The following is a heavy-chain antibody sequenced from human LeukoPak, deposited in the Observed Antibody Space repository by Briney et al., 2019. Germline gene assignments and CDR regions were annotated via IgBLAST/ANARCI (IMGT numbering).Heavy chain of an antibody. CDR2: ISGSGGST. CDR1: GFTFSSYA. Sequence: GGSLRLSCAASGFTFSSYAMSWVRQAPGKGLEWVSAISGSGGSTSYADSVKGRFTISRDNSKNTLYLQMNSLRAEDTAVYYCAKAVAVARYAQLDYWGQGTLVTVSS. J-gene: IGHJ4*02. CDR3: AKAVAVARYAQLDY. V-gene: IGHV3-23*01. D-gene: IGHD6-19*01.